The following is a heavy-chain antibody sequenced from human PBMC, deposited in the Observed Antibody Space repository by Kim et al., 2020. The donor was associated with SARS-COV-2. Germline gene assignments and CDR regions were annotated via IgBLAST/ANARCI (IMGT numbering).Heavy chain of an antibody. CDR1: GFTFSNAW. CDR2: IKSKTDGGTT. V-gene: IGHV3-15*01. D-gene: IGHD6-13*01. Sequence: GGSLRLSCAASGFTFSNAWMSWVRQAPGKGLEWVGRIKSKTDGGTTDYAAPVKGRFTISRDDSKNTLYLQMNSLKTEDTAVYYCTTDYSSSWYGDYYYGMDVWGQGTTVTVSS. J-gene: IGHJ6*02. CDR3: TTDYSSSWYGDYYYGMDV.